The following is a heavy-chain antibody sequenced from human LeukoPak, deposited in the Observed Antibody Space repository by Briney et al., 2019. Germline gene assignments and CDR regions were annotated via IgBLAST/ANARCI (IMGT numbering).Heavy chain of an antibody. Sequence: GGSLRLSCAASGFTFSSYSMNWVRQAPGRGLEWVSSISSSSSYIYYADSVKGRFTISRDNAKNSLYLQMNSLRAEDTAVYYCARDGGRIRLGELSLYMDVWGKGTTVTVSS. CDR3: ARDGGRIRLGELSLYMDV. D-gene: IGHD3-16*02. CDR1: GFTFSSYS. J-gene: IGHJ6*03. V-gene: IGHV3-21*01. CDR2: ISSSSSYI.